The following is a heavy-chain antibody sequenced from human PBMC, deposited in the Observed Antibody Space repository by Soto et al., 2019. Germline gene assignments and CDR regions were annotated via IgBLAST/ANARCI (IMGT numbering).Heavy chain of an antibody. V-gene: IGHV4-39*01. CDR1: GGSIYRSGYY. Sequence: TSETLSLTCTVSGGSIYRSGYYWGWIRQPPWGGLEWIGNIDYTGVTCSIRPRNGRVTISRDTSKNQFSLKLTSVTAADTALYYCGKVLVGATGHTDSEYWGPGTLVTVSS. CDR2: IDYTGVT. D-gene: IGHD2-15*01. CDR3: GKVLVGATGHTDSEY. J-gene: IGHJ4*02.